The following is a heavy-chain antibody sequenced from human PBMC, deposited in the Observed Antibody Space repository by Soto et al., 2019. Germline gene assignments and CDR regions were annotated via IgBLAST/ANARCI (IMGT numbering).Heavy chain of an antibody. CDR1: GGSIGTYY. Sequence: SETLCLTCTVSGGSIGTYYWSWIRQPPGKGLEWIGYIYYSGSTNYNPSLKSRVTISVDTSKNQFSLKLSSVTAADTAVYYCARGGWRHIDYWGQGTLVTVSS. D-gene: IGHD3-3*01. J-gene: IGHJ4*02. V-gene: IGHV4-59*08. CDR2: IYYSGST. CDR3: ARGGWRHIDY.